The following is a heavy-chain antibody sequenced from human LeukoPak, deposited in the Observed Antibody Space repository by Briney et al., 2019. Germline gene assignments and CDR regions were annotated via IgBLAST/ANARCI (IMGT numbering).Heavy chain of an antibody. CDR1: GYTFTGYY. J-gene: IGHJ4*02. D-gene: IGHD2-2*02. CDR2: INPNSGGT. V-gene: IGHV1-2*02. Sequence: ASVKVSCMASGYTFTGYYMHWVRQAPGQGLEWMGWINPNSGGTNYAQKFQGRVTMTRDTSISTAYMELSRLRSDDTAVYYCASMFDCSSTSCYRGVDYWGQRTLVTVSS. CDR3: ASMFDCSSTSCYRGVDY.